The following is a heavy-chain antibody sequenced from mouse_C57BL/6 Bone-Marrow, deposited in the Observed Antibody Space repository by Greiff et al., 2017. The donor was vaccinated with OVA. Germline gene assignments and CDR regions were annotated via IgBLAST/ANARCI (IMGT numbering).Heavy chain of an antibody. CDR2: INPSSGYT. Sequence: VQRVESGAELAKPGASVKLSCKASGYTFTSYWMHWVKQRPGQGLEWIGYINPSSGYTKYNQKFKDKATLTADKSSSTSYMQLSSLTYEDSAVYYCARSTGSPYYFDYWGQGTTLTVSS. CDR1: GYTFTSYW. D-gene: IGHD6-1*01. V-gene: IGHV1-7*01. J-gene: IGHJ2*01. CDR3: ARSTGSPYYFDY.